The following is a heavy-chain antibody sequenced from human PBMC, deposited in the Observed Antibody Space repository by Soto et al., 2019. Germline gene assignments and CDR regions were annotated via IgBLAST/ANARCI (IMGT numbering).Heavy chain of an antibody. J-gene: IGHJ6*02. CDR2: TYYRSKWYN. V-gene: IGHV6-1*01. Sequence: SQTLSLTCVISGDSVSGNSAAWNWIRQSPSRGLEWLGRTYYRSKWYNDYAVSVKSRITVTPDTSKNQFSLQLSSVTAADTAVYYCARDEVRYYDFLGGYSEVGYYSGMDVWGQGTTVTVSS. D-gene: IGHD3-3*01. CDR1: GDSVSGNSAA. CDR3: ARDEVRYYDFLGGYSEVGYYSGMDV.